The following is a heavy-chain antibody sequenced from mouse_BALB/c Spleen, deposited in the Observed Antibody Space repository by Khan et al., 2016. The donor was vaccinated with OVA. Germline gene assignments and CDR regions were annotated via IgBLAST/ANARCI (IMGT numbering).Heavy chain of an antibody. J-gene: IGHJ3*01. CDR3: TRSGYANPFAY. CDR1: GYTFSSYY. D-gene: IGHD2-10*02. V-gene: IGHV1S81*02. CDR2: INPSNGGT. Sequence: QVQLKQSGAELVKPGASVRLSCKASGYTFSSYYMYWVKQRPGQGLEWIGGINPSNGGTYFNEKFKTKATLTVDKSSSTAYMQLSSLTSEDSAVFYCTRSGYANPFAYWGQGTLVTVSA.